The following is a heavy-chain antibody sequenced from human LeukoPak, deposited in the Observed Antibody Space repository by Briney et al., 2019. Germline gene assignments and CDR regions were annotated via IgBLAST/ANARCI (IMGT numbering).Heavy chain of an antibody. V-gene: IGHV4-34*01. CDR2: INHSGST. CDR3: ASMTPGDY. CDR1: GGSFSGYY. J-gene: IGHJ4*02. Sequence: SETLSLTCAVYGGSFSGYYWSWLRQPPGKGLEWIGEINHSGSTNYNPSLKSRVTISLDTSKNQFSLQLSSVTAADAAVYYCASMTPGDYWGQGTLVTVSS.